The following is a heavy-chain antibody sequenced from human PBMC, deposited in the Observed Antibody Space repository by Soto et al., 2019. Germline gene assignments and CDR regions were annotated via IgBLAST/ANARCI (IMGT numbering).Heavy chain of an antibody. CDR3: ARGAGVGDL. J-gene: IGHJ3*01. Sequence: EVQLVESGGGLVQPGGPLRLSCAASGFTFSSYWMHWVRQGPGKGLVWVARINRDGSSTNYADSVKGRFTISRDNAKNKLYLQMNRLGAEETDVYYCARGAGVGDLWGQGTMVTVSS. CDR2: INRDGSST. V-gene: IGHV3-74*02. D-gene: IGHD1-26*01. CDR1: GFTFSSYW.